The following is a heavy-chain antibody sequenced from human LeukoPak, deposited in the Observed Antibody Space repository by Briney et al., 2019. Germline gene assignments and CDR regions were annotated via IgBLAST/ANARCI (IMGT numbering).Heavy chain of an antibody. CDR1: GFTFSSYE. CDR3: AAGSGSYYKATS. CDR2: ISSSGSTI. Sequence: GGSLRLSCAASGFTFSSYEMNWVRQAPGKGLEWVSYISSSGSTIYYADSVKGRFTISRDNAKNSLYLQMNSLRVEDTAVYYCAAGSGSYYKATSWGQGTLVTVSS. J-gene: IGHJ5*02. D-gene: IGHD3-10*01. V-gene: IGHV3-48*03.